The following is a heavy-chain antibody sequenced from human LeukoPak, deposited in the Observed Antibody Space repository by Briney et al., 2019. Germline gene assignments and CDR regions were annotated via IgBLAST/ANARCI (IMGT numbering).Heavy chain of an antibody. J-gene: IGHJ4*02. CDR3: ARREATGCLSFGY. D-gene: IGHD6-19*01. V-gene: IGHV3-7*05. CDR1: GFTFSNYW. Sequence: PGGSLRLSCAATGFTFSNYWMSWVRQAPGKGLEWVANVKHDGSEKYYVDSVKGRFTISRDNAKNSLYLQLSSLRVEDTAVYYCARREATGCLSFGYWGQGTLVTVSP. CDR2: VKHDGSEK.